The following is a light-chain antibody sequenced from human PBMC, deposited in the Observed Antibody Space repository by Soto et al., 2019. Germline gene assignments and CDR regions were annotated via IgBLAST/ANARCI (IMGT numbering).Light chain of an antibody. Sequence: DIPVTQSPSTLSASVGDRVTITCRASQSISTWLAWYQQKPGKAPKLLIYDAASLESGVPSRLSGGGSGTEFTLSIRNLQPDDFATYYCHQYNSYWTFGQGTKVDIK. CDR3: HQYNSYWT. J-gene: IGKJ1*01. CDR2: DAA. V-gene: IGKV1-5*01. CDR1: QSISTW.